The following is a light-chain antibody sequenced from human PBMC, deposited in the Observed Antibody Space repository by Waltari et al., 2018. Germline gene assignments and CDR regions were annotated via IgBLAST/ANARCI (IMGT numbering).Light chain of an antibody. Sequence: EIVLTQSPGTLSLSPGERATLSCRASQSIGRYLAWYQQKPDTAPRLFIYGASSRATGIPDRFSGSGSGTDFSLTISRLEPEDFAVYYCQNHERLPATFGQGTKVEIK. J-gene: IGKJ1*01. CDR3: QNHERLPAT. V-gene: IGKV3-20*01. CDR1: QSIGRY. CDR2: GAS.